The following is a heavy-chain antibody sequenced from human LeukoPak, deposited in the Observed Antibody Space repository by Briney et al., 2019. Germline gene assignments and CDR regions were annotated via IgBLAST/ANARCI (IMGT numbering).Heavy chain of an antibody. CDR3: AGVGGTNSYYYGMDV. V-gene: IGHV4-59*01. J-gene: IGHJ6*02. CDR2: IYYSGST. D-gene: IGHD1-26*01. CDR1: GGSISNYY. Sequence: PSETLSLTCTVSGGSISNYYWSWIRQPPGKGLEWIGYIYYSGSTNYNPSLKSRVTISVDTSKNQFSLKLSSVTAADTAVYYCAGVGGTNSYYYGMDVWGQGTTVTVSS.